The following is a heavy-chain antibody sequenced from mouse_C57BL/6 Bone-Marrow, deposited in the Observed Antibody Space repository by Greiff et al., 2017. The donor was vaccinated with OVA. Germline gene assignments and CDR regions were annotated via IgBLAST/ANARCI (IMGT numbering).Heavy chain of an antibody. Sequence: VQLQQSGAELVRPGASVKLSCKAPGYTFTSYGITWVSQRPGQGLEWIGEIFPGSGNTYYNEQFKGKATLTAETSSTTAYLELRSLTAEDSAVLFCARRGYNGYGDYWGQGTTLTGSS. D-gene: IGHD1-3*01. V-gene: IGHV1-81*01. J-gene: IGHJ2*01. CDR1: GYTFTSYG. CDR2: IFPGSGNT. CDR3: ARRGYNGYGDY.